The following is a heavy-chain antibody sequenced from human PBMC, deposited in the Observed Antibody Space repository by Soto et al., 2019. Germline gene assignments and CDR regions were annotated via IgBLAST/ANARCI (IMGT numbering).Heavy chain of an antibody. V-gene: IGHV3-48*03. J-gene: IGHJ4*02. CDR2: ISSSGSTI. CDR1: GFTFSSYE. D-gene: IGHD4-17*01. Sequence: GGSLRLSCAASGFTFSSYEMNWVRQAPGKGLEWVSYISSSGSTIYYADSVKGRFTISRDNAKNSLYLQMNSLRAEDTAVYYCARGLRLLPFDYWGQGTLVTVSS. CDR3: ARGLRLLPFDY.